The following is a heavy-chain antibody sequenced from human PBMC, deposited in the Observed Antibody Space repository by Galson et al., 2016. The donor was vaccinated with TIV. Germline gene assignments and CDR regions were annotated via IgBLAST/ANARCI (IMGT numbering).Heavy chain of an antibody. CDR1: GGSINSAGYY. Sequence: LSLTCDVSGGSINSAGYYWSWLRQPSGEGLEWIAYIHSSGITYYNPSLKSRVTLSVETSKSQFSLNLSSVTAADTAVYFCARLFFFDTRNVLVGAFDVWGHGTMVSVSS. CDR3: ARLFFFDTRNVLVGAFDV. CDR2: IHSSGIT. J-gene: IGHJ3*01. D-gene: IGHD3-22*01. V-gene: IGHV4-31*11.